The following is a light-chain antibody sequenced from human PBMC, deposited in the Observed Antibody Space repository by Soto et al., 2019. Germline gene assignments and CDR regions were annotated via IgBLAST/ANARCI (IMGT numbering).Light chain of an antibody. CDR1: QGISNY. V-gene: IGKV1-27*01. CDR2: AAS. CDR3: QKYNSALT. J-gene: IGKJ4*01. Sequence: DIQMTQSPSPLSASVRDRITITCRASQGISNYLAWYQQKPGKVPKLLIYAASTLQSGVPSRFSGSGSGTDFTLTISSLQPEDVATYYCQKYNSALTFGGGTKVDIK.